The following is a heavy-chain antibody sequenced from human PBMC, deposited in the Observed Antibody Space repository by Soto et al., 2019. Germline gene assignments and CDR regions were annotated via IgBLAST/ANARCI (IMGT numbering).Heavy chain of an antibody. J-gene: IGHJ4*02. CDR3: VRNRELGLGRYFDS. V-gene: IGHV3-7*01. CDR2: IKQDGTVK. CDR1: VFTFSSYW. Sequence: GGSLRLSCTASVFTFSSYWMSWVRQAPGMGLEWVANIKQDGTVKYYVDSVKGRFTISRDNAKNSLYLETNSLRAEDTAVYYCVRNRELGLGRYFDSWGQGTLVTVSS. D-gene: IGHD7-27*01.